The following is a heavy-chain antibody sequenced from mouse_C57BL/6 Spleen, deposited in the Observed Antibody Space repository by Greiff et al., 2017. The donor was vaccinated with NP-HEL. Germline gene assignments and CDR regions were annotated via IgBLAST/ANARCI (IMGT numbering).Heavy chain of an antibody. V-gene: IGHV2-6*01. Sequence: LQESGPGLVAPSQSLSITCTVSGFSLTSYGVDWVRQSPGKGLEWLGVIWGVGSTNYNSALKSRLSISKDNSKSQVFLKMNSLQTDDTAMYYCASGSSTVPFAYWGQGTLVTVPA. CDR1: GFSLTSYG. D-gene: IGHD1-1*01. CDR2: IWGVGST. J-gene: IGHJ3*01. CDR3: ASGSSTVPFAY.